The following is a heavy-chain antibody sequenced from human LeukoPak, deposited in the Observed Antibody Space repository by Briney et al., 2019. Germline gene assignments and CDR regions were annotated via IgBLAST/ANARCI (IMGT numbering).Heavy chain of an antibody. D-gene: IGHD4/OR15-4a*01. V-gene: IGHV3-73*01. CDR1: GFTLSDSA. CDR2: IRSKTNSFAT. Sequence: PGGSLKLSCAASGFTLSDSAMHWVRQASGKGLEWVGRIRSKTNSFATEYAASVKGRFTISRDDSKNTVYLQLNSLKTEDTATYFCARHKDPDYGDTKLFDYWGLGTLVTASS. J-gene: IGHJ4*02. CDR3: ARHKDPDYGDTKLFDY.